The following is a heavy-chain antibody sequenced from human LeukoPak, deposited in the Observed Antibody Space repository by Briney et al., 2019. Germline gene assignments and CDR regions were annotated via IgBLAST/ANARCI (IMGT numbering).Heavy chain of an antibody. CDR3: TKESGYSFGFSES. D-gene: IGHD5-12*01. CDR2: ISGGGGVT. J-gene: IGHJ5*02. V-gene: IGHV3-23*01. Sequence: PGGSLRLSCAASGFTFSSSSLSWVRQAPGKGLEWVSAISGGGGVTYYADSVKGRFTISRDNSKKTLTLQMDSLRAEDTAVYYCTKESGYSFGFSESWGQGTLVTVSP. CDR1: GFTFSSSS.